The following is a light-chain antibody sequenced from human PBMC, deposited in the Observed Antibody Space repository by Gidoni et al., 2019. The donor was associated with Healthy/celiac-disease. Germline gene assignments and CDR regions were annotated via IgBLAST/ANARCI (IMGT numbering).Light chain of an antibody. CDR2: DVS. CDR3: RSYTSRSTLV. V-gene: IGLV2-14*01. CDR1: SSDVGGYNY. J-gene: IGLJ2*01. Sequence: SALTQPASVSGSPGQSITISCTGTSSDVGGYNYVSWYQQHPGKAPKLMIYDVSKRPSGVSNRFSGSKSGNTAYLTISGLQAEDEADYYCRSYTSRSTLVFGGGTKLTVL.